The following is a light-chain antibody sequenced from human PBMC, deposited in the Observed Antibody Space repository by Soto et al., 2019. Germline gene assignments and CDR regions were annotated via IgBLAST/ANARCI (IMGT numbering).Light chain of an antibody. CDR3: QQYKTYPS. CDR2: KAS. V-gene: IGKV1-5*03. J-gene: IGKJ2*03. CDR1: QSIRDW. Sequence: DIQMTQSPSSLSAAVGDRVTITCRASQSIRDWLAWYQQKPGKAPKVLIYKASTLQSGVPSRFSGSGSGTEFTLTINSLQPDDFATYFCQQYKTYPSFGQGTKVEIK.